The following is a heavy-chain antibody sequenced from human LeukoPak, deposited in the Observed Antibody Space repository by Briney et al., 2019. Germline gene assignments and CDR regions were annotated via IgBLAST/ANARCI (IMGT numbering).Heavy chain of an antibody. J-gene: IGHJ6*02. D-gene: IGHD3-16*01. CDR2: INHNGNVN. Sequence: PGGSLRLSCAASGFTVSSNYMSWVRQAPGKGLEWVASINHNGNVNYYVDSMKGRFTISRDNAKNSLYLQMSNLRAEDTAVYFCARGGGLDVWGQGATVTVSS. CDR1: GFTVSSNY. V-gene: IGHV3-7*03. CDR3: ARGGGLDV.